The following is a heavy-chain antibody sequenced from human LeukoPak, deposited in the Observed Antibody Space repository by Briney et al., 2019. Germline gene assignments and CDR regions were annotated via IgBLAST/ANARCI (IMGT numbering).Heavy chain of an antibody. CDR2: IYYSGST. V-gene: IGHV4-59*01. D-gene: IGHD6-13*01. CDR3: AGSSIAAAELGY. J-gene: IGHJ4*02. CDR1: GGSISSYY. Sequence: SETLSLTCTVSGGSISSYYWSWIRQPPGKGLVWIGYIYYSGSTNYNPSLKSRVTISVDTSKNQFSLKLSSVTAADTAVYYCAGSSIAAAELGYWGQGTLVTVSS.